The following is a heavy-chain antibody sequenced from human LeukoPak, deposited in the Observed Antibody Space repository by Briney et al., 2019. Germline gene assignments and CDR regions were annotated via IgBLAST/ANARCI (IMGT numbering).Heavy chain of an antibody. CDR3: AKDGAYDILTGYSYFDY. CDR1: GFTVSSNY. D-gene: IGHD3-9*01. V-gene: IGHV3-53*01. CDR2: IYSGGST. J-gene: IGHJ4*02. Sequence: QTGGSLRLSCAASGFTVSSNYMSWVRQAPGKGLEWVSVIYSGGSTYYADSVKGRFTISRDNSKNTLYLQMNSLRAEDTAVYYCAKDGAYDILTGYSYFDYWGQGTLVTVSS.